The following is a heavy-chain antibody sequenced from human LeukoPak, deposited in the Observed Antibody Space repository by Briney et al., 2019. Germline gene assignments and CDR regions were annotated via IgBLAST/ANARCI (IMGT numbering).Heavy chain of an antibody. CDR1: GGSFSAYY. Sequence: SQTLSLTCAVYGGSFSAYYWSWIRQRPGKGLEGIGEINHSGSTNYNPSLKSRVTISIDTSKNQFSLEMSSVTAADTAVYYCARGRGARSSRWYNWFDPWGQGTLVTVSS. D-gene: IGHD6-13*01. J-gene: IGHJ5*02. CDR3: ARGRGARSSRWYNWFDP. V-gene: IGHV4-34*01. CDR2: INHSGST.